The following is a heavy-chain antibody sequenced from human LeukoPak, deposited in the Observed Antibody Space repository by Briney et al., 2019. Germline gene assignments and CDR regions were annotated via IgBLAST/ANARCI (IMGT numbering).Heavy chain of an antibody. Sequence: SVKVSCKASGGTFSSYAISWVRQAPGQGLEWMGRIIPILGIANYAQKFQGRVTITADESTTTAYMELSSLRSEDTAVYYCASGTYHYDSTGYYGGFDYWGQGTLVTVSS. D-gene: IGHD3-22*01. CDR3: ASGTYHYDSTGYYGGFDY. CDR2: IIPILGIA. CDR1: GGTFSSYA. V-gene: IGHV1-69*04. J-gene: IGHJ4*02.